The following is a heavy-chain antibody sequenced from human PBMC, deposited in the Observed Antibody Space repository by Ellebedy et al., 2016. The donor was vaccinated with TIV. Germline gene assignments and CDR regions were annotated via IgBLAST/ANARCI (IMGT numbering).Heavy chain of an antibody. Sequence: ASVKVSXKASGYTFTSYGISWVRQAPGQGLEWMGWISAYNGNTNYAQKLQGRVTMTTDTSTSTAYMELRSLRSDDTAVYYCARVIAAAEGGHYYYGMDVWGQGTTVTVSS. CDR2: ISAYNGNT. J-gene: IGHJ6*02. D-gene: IGHD6-13*01. V-gene: IGHV1-18*01. CDR3: ARVIAAAEGGHYYYGMDV. CDR1: GYTFTSYG.